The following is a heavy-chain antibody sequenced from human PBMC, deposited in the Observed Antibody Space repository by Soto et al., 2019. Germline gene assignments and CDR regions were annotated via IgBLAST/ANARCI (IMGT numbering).Heavy chain of an antibody. Sequence: EVQLVESGGGLVQPGGSLRLFCAASGFTFSNYWMSWVRQAPGKGLEWVANIKQDGSERNYVDSVKGRFTISRDNAKNSLYLQLNSLRAEDTAVYYCARAGSENDYWGQGTLVTVSS. D-gene: IGHD3-10*01. V-gene: IGHV3-7*05. CDR1: GFTFSNYW. J-gene: IGHJ4*02. CDR3: ARAGSENDY. CDR2: IKQDGSER.